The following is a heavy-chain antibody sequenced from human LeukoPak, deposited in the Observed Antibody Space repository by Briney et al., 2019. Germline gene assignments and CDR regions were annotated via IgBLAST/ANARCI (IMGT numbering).Heavy chain of an antibody. V-gene: IGHV3-30-3*01. J-gene: IGHJ4*02. Sequence: GGSLRLSCAASGFTFSSYAMHWVRQAPGKGLEWVAVISSDGNNKYYADSVKGRFTISRDNSKNTLYLQMNSLRAEDTAVYYCARDEYLWVVIQLGLFDYWGQGTLVTVPS. CDR2: ISSDGNNK. CDR3: ARDEYLWVVIQLGLFDY. CDR1: GFTFSSYA. D-gene: IGHD2-2*01.